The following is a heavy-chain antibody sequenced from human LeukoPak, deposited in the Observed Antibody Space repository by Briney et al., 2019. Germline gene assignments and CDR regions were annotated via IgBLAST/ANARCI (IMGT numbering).Heavy chain of an antibody. CDR1: GFTVSSNC. CDR2: IYSGGST. D-gene: IGHD3-9*01. Sequence: GGSLRLSCAASGFTVSSNCMSWVRQAPGKGLEWVPVIYSGGSTYYADSVKGRLTISRDNSKNTLYLQMNSLRAEDTAVYYCAKGLTRRYLDYWGQGTLVTVSS. CDR3: AKGLTRRYLDY. V-gene: IGHV3-66*01. J-gene: IGHJ4*02.